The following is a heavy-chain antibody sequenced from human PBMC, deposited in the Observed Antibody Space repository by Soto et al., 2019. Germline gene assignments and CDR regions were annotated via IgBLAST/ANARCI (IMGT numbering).Heavy chain of an antibody. CDR3: ARVPGYSSGWYSSWFDP. CDR2: ISAYNGNT. Sequence: ASVKVSCRASGYTVTSYGISWVRQAHGQGLEWMGWISAYNGNTNYAQKLQGRVTMTTDTSTSTAYMELRSLRSDDTAVYYCARVPGYSSGWYSSWFDPWGQGTLVTVSS. CDR1: GYTVTSYG. J-gene: IGHJ5*02. V-gene: IGHV1-18*01. D-gene: IGHD6-19*01.